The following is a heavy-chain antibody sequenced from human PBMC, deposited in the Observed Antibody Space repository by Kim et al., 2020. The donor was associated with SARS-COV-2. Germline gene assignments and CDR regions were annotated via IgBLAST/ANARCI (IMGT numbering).Heavy chain of an antibody. D-gene: IGHD3-16*01. Sequence: SETLSLTCTVSGGSISSYYWSWIRQPPGKGLEWIGYIYYSGSTNYNPSLKSRVTISVDTSKNQFSLKLSSVTAADTAVYYCARGMGHYYYGMDVWGQGTTVTVSS. CDR2: IYYSGST. J-gene: IGHJ6*02. V-gene: IGHV4-59*08. CDR1: GGSISSYY. CDR3: ARGMGHYYYGMDV.